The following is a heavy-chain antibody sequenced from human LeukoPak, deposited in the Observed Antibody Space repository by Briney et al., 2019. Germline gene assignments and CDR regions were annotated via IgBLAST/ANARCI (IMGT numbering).Heavy chain of an antibody. CDR1: GYTFTGHY. Sequence: ASVKVSCKASGYTFTGHYMHWVRHAPGQGLEWMGWINPNSGGTKYAQKFQGRVTLTRDTSISTAYMELSRLRCDDTAVYYCARSYDFWSGPPFDPWGQGTLVTVSS. J-gene: IGHJ5*02. D-gene: IGHD3-3*01. CDR2: INPNSGGT. V-gene: IGHV1-2*02. CDR3: ARSYDFWSGPPFDP.